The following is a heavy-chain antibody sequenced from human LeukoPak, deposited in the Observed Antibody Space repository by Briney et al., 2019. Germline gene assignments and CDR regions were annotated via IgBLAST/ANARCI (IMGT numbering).Heavy chain of an antibody. J-gene: IGHJ5*02. CDR1: GNSISSYNYY. CDR2: VYPSGNT. D-gene: IGHD6-13*01. V-gene: IGHV4-61*02. Sequence: SQTLSLTCTVSGNSISSYNYYWSWVRQPAGKGLEWIGRVYPSGNTNYNPYNPSLTGRVTISIDASRNQFSLILTSVTAADTAVYYCARHGSSWTYNWFDPWGQGTLVTVSS. CDR3: ARHGSSWTYNWFDP.